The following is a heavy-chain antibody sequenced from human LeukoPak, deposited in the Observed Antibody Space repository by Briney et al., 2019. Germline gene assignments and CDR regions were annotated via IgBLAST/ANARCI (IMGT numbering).Heavy chain of an antibody. V-gene: IGHV3-64D*06. Sequence: GGSLRLSCSASGFTLSSYAMHWVRQAPRKGLEYVSAIRSNGGSTYYADSVKGRFTISRDNSKNTLYLQMSSLRAEDTAVYYCVTDPRTQLDYWGQGTLVTVSS. D-gene: IGHD1-7*01. CDR3: VTDPRTQLDY. CDR1: GFTLSSYA. CDR2: IRSNGGST. J-gene: IGHJ4*02.